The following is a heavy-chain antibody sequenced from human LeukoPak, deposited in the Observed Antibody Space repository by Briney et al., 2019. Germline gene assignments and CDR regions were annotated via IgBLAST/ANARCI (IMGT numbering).Heavy chain of an antibody. Sequence: GGSMRLSCAASGFTFSTYWMHWVRQAPGKGLVWVSRIKSDGSTNYADSVKGRFTISRDNAKNTLSLQMNSLRPEDTGVYYCARAPSEIGGYYPEYFRHWGQGTLVTVSS. D-gene: IGHD3-22*01. CDR2: IKSDGST. J-gene: IGHJ1*01. CDR1: GFTFSTYW. V-gene: IGHV3-74*01. CDR3: ARAPSEIGGYYPEYFRH.